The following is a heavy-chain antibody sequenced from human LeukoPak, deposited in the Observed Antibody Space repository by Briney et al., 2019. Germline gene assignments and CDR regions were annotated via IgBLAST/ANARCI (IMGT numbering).Heavy chain of an antibody. CDR1: GYTFTSYG. J-gene: IGHJ4*02. V-gene: IGHV1-18*04. CDR3: ARGPRLTFGGVIAMDLIPRIQPQDYFDY. CDR2: ISAYNGNT. D-gene: IGHD3-16*02. Sequence: GASVKVSCKASGYTFTSYGISWVRQAPGQGLEWMGWISAYNGNTNYAQKFQGRVTMTTDTSTSTAYMELRSLRSDDTAVYYCARGPRLTFGGVIAMDLIPRIQPQDYFDYWGQGTLVTASS.